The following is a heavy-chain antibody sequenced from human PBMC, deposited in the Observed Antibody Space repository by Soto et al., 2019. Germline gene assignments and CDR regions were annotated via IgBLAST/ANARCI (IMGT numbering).Heavy chain of an antibody. CDR3: ARTRLKYSSGTTKKNWFDP. J-gene: IGHJ5*02. CDR2: INPNSGGT. CDR1: GYTFTGYY. V-gene: IGHV1-2*02. Sequence: VKVSCKASGYTFTGYYMHWVRQAPGQGLEWMGWINPNSGGTNYAQKFQGRVTMTRDTSISTAYMELSRLRSDDTAVYYCARTRLKYSSGTTKKNWFDPWGQGTLVTVSS. D-gene: IGHD6-25*01.